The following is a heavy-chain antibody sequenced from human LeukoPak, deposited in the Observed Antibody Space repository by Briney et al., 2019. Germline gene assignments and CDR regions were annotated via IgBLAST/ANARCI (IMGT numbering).Heavy chain of an antibody. J-gene: IGHJ4*02. D-gene: IGHD5-12*01. CDR1: GFTFSSYA. V-gene: IGHV3-7*01. CDR3: ARDRGYDTFDY. CDR2: IKEDGSDK. Sequence: GGSLRLSCAASGFTFSSYAMSWVRQAPGKGLEWVANIKEDGSDKNYVDSVKGRFTISRDNTKRSVFLQMNSLRDEDTAVYFCARDRGYDTFDYWGQGTLVTVSS.